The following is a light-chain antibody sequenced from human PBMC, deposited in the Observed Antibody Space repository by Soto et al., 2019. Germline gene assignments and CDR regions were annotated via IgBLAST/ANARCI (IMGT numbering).Light chain of an antibody. CDR1: SSDVGSYNL. Sequence: QSALTQPASVSGSPGQSITFSCTGTSSDVGSYNLVSWYQQHPGKAPELVIYEVSRRPSGFSNRFSGSKSGNTASLTISGLQAEDEAYYFCCSYAGSGTLLFGGGTKLTVL. CDR3: CSYAGSGTLL. V-gene: IGLV2-23*02. CDR2: EVS. J-gene: IGLJ2*01.